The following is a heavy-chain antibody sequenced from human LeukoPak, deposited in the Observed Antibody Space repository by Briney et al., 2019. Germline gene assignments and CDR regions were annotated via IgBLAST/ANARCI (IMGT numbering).Heavy chain of an antibody. J-gene: IGHJ1*01. D-gene: IGHD3-22*01. CDR1: GFTFSSYA. CDR2: ISYDGSNK. CDR3: ARERGGDYYDSSGYYGPYFQH. V-gene: IGHV3-30-3*01. Sequence: GGSLRLSCAASGFTFSSYAMHWVRQAPGKGLEWVAVISYDGSNKYYADSVKGRFTISRDNSKSTLYLQMNSLRAEDTAVYYCARERGGDYYDSSGYYGPYFQHWGQGTLVTVSS.